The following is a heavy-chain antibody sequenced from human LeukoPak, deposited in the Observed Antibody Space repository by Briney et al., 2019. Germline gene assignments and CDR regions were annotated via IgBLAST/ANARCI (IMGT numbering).Heavy chain of an antibody. V-gene: IGHV4-59*08. Sequence: SETLSLTCTVPGGSISSYYWSWIRQPPGKGLEWIGYIYYSGSTNYNPSLKSRVTISVDTSKNQFSLKLSSVTAADTAVYYCAGASTTYYFDYWGQGTLVTVSS. CDR3: AGASTTYYFDY. CDR2: IYYSGST. CDR1: GGSISSYY. J-gene: IGHJ4*02. D-gene: IGHD2-2*01.